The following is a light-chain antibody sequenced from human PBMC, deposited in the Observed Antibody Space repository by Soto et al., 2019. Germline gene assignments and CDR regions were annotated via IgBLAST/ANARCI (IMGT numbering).Light chain of an antibody. CDR2: DDS. CDR1: KIGRKS. V-gene: IGLV3-21*02. J-gene: IGLJ1*01. Sequence: SYELTQPPSVSVTPGQTARITCGGNKIGRKSVHWYQQKPGQAPVLVVHDDSDRPSGIPERFSGSNSGNTATLTISRVEAGDEADYYCQVWDSSSDQLYVFGTGTQVTVL. CDR3: QVWDSSSDQLYV.